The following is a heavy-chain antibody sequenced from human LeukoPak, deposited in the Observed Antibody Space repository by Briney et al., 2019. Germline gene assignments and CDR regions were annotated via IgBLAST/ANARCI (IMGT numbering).Heavy chain of an antibody. Sequence: PSETLSLTCIVSGASISTYYWSWIRQPPGKGLEWIGYIYHTGSTNYNPSLKSRVTISVDTSKNQFSLKLSSVTAADTAVYYCARGRDTAMTWGQGTLVTVSS. J-gene: IGHJ5*02. V-gene: IGHV4-59*01. CDR3: ARGRDTAMT. D-gene: IGHD5-18*01. CDR2: IYHTGST. CDR1: GASISTYY.